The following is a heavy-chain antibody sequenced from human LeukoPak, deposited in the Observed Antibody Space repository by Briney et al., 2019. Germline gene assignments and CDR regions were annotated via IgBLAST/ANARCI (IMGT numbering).Heavy chain of an antibody. J-gene: IGHJ4*02. CDR3: ATDRYYDFQGY. CDR1: GGTFSSYA. V-gene: IGHV1-69*04. Sequence: SVKVSCKASGGTFSSYAISWVRQAPGQGLEWMGRIIPILGIANYAQKFQGRVTITADKSTSTAYMELSSLRSEDTAVYYCATDRYYDFQGYWGQGTLVIVSS. D-gene: IGHD3-3*01. CDR2: IIPILGIA.